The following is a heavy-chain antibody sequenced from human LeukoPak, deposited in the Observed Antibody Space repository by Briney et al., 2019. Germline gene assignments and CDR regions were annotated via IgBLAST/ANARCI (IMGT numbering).Heavy chain of an antibody. V-gene: IGHV1-69*05. CDR3: ARGTIFGVVAQEYYYYYYMDV. J-gene: IGHJ6*03. Sequence: SVKVSCKASGYTFTSYDINWVRQATGQGLEWMGGIIPIFCTANYAQKFQGRVTITTDESTSTAYMELSSLRSEDTAVYYCARGTIFGVVAQEYYYYYYMDVWGKGTTVTVSS. D-gene: IGHD3-3*01. CDR1: GYTFTSYD. CDR2: IIPIFCTA.